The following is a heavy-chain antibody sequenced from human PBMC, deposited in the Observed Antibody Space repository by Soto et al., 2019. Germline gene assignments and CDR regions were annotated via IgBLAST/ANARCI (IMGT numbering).Heavy chain of an antibody. CDR2: INTNTGNP. J-gene: IGHJ3*02. V-gene: IGHV7-4-1*01. D-gene: IGHD5-12*01. CDR3: VSSGLSSDAFDI. CDR1: GYTFTSYA. Sequence: QVQLVQSGSELKKPGASVKVSCKASGYTFTSYAINWARQAPGQGLEWMGWINTNTGNPPYAQGFTGRCVFALDTSVSTAYLQICSLKAEDTAVYYCVSSGLSSDAFDIWGQGTMVTVS.